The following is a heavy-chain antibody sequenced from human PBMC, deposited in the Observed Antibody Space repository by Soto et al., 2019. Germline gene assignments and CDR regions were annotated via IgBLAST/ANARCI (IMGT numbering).Heavy chain of an antibody. Sequence: PSETLSLTCTVSGASISSGVSYWSWIRQHPGKGLEWIGYVYNRGSSYYNPSLKSRVIISVDTSKNQFSLKLSSLTAADTAVYYCARDTNTYGSGSYGMDVWGQGTTVTVS. V-gene: IGHV4-31*03. D-gene: IGHD3-10*01. J-gene: IGHJ6*02. CDR3: ARDTNTYGSGSYGMDV. CDR1: GASISSGVSY. CDR2: VYNRGSS.